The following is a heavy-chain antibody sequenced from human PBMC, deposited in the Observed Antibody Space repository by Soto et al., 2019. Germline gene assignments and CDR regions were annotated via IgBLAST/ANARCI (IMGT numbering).Heavy chain of an antibody. J-gene: IGHJ5*02. Sequence: QITLKESGPTLVKPTQTLTLTCTFSGFSLSTSGVGVGWIRQPPGKALEWLALIYWDDDKRYSPSLKSRLTITKDTSTNQVVLTMTNMDPVDTASYSCAHSLYDYVWGTNWFDPWGQGTLVTVSS. D-gene: IGHD3-16*01. CDR2: IYWDDDK. CDR3: AHSLYDYVWGTNWFDP. V-gene: IGHV2-5*02. CDR1: GFSLSTSGVG.